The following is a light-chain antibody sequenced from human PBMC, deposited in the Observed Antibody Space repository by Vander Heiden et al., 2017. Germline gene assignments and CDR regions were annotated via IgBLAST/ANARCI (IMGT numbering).Light chain of an antibody. CDR3: SSYTSSSTDYV. CDR2: EVS. CDR1: SSDVGGYNY. J-gene: IGLJ1*01. V-gene: IGLV2-14*01. Sequence: HSALTQPASVSGSPGQSITISCTGTSSDVGGYNYVSWYQQHPGKAPKLMIYEVSSRPSGASNRFSCSKSGNTASLTISGLQAEDEADYYCSSYTSSSTDYVFGTGTKVTVL.